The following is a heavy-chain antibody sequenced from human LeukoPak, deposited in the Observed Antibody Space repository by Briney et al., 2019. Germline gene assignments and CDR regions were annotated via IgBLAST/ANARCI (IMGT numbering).Heavy chain of an antibody. D-gene: IGHD3-3*02. CDR1: GFTFSTYA. J-gene: IGHJ2*01. Sequence: GGSLRLSCVASGFTFSTYALSWVRQAPGKGLEWVSAISGSGGSTYYADSVKGRFTISRDNSKNTLYLQMNSLRAEDTAVYYCARDSTGYWYFDLWGRGTLVSVSS. CDR3: ARDSTGYWYFDL. V-gene: IGHV3-23*01. CDR2: ISGSGGST.